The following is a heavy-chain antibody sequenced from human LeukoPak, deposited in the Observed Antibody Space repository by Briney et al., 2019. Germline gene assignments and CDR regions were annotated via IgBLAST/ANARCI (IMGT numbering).Heavy chain of an antibody. Sequence: SETLSLTCTVSGGSISSYYWSWIRQPPGEGLEWIGYIYYSGSTNYNPSLKSRVTISVDTSKNQFSLKLSSVTAADTAVYYCARVIFDYYDSSGYFGFDPWGQGTLVTVSS. CDR3: ARVIFDYYDSSGYFGFDP. D-gene: IGHD3-22*01. CDR1: GGSISSYY. J-gene: IGHJ5*02. CDR2: IYYSGST. V-gene: IGHV4-59*01.